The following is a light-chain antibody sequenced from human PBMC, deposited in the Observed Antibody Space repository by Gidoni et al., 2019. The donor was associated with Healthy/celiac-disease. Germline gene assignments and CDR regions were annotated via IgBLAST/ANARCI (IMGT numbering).Light chain of an antibody. CDR1: QSVSSN. CDR2: GAS. Sequence: EIVMTQSPATLSVSPGERATLSCRASQSVSSNLAWYQQKPGQAHRLLIYGASTRATGIPARFSGSGSGTEFTLTISSLQSEDFAVYYCQQYNNWYTFGQXTKLEIK. J-gene: IGKJ2*01. V-gene: IGKV3-15*01. CDR3: QQYNNWYT.